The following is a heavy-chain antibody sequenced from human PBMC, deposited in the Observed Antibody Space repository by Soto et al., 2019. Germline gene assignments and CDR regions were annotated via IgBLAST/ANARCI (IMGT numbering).Heavy chain of an antibody. CDR1: GYTFTNYD. V-gene: IGHV1-8*01. J-gene: IGHJ4*01. Sequence: QVQLVQSGAEVKKPGASVRVSCKASGYTFTNYDINWMRQAGGQGLEWLGWMNPSSGQTGYAQKFQGRVTMTRDTSTSTAYVDLSGLTYEESAVYYCATTKWATGAFDHWGHGTLLTVSS. CDR2: MNPSSGQT. D-gene: IGHD1-26*01. CDR3: ATTKWATGAFDH.